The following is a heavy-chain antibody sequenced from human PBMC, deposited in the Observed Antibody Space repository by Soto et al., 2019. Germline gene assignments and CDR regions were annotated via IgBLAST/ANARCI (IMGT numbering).Heavy chain of an antibody. Sequence: ESGGGLVQPGGSLRLSCAASGFSLIPYWMSWVRQAPGKGLEWVSNIKQDGSERNYVNSVKGRFTISRDNAKNSVYLEMNSLRAEDTAVYYCVRGGVHYYDNSFDYWGQGTLVTVSS. J-gene: IGHJ4*02. V-gene: IGHV3-7*03. CDR1: GFSLIPYW. D-gene: IGHD3-22*01. CDR3: VRGGVHYYDNSFDY. CDR2: IKQDGSER.